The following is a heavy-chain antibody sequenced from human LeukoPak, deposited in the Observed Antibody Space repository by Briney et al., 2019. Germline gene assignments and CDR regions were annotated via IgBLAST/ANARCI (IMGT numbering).Heavy chain of an antibody. Sequence: PSETLSLTCAVSGGSISSGGYSWSWIRQPPGKGLEWIGYIYHSGSTYYNPSLKSRVTISVDRSKNQFSLKLSSVTAADTAVYYCARGGCSSTSCLHGYNWFDPWGQGTLVTVSS. CDR3: ARGGCSSTSCLHGYNWFDP. V-gene: IGHV4-30-2*01. J-gene: IGHJ5*02. D-gene: IGHD2-2*01. CDR2: IYHSGST. CDR1: GGSISSGGYS.